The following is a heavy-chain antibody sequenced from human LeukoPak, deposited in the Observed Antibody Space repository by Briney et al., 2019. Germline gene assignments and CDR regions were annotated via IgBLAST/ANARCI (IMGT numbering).Heavy chain of an antibody. J-gene: IGHJ6*02. CDR3: AKGLWFGEPTGPSYYYYGMDV. V-gene: IGHV3-9*01. D-gene: IGHD3-10*01. CDR1: RFTFDDYA. CDR2: ISWNSGSI. Sequence: GGSLRLSCAASRFTFDDYAMHWVRQAPGKGLEWVSGISWNSGSIGYADSVKGRFTISRDNAKNSLYLQMNSLRAEDTALYYCAKGLWFGEPTGPSYYYYGMDVWGQGTTVTVSS.